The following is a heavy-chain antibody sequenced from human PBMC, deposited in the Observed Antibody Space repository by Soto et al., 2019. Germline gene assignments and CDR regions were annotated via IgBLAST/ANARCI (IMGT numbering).Heavy chain of an antibody. D-gene: IGHD3-16*01. CDR1: GFSFSSYW. CDR3: VRDVGFDYVN. J-gene: IGHJ4*01. CDR2: IKQDESEK. V-gene: IGHV3-7*01. Sequence: EVQLVESGGGLVQPGGSLRISCKGSGFSFSSYWMSWVRQAPGKGLEWVASIKQDESEKYYVDSVKGRFTISRDNVDDSVFLQMNRLSGEDTAVYFCVRDVGFDYVNWGHGTLVTVSS.